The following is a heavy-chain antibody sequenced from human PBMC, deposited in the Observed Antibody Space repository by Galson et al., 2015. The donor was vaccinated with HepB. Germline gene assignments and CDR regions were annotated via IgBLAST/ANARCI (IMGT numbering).Heavy chain of an antibody. V-gene: IGHV3-48*03. J-gene: IGHJ4*02. Sequence: SLRLSCAASGFTFGAYEMNWVRQAPGKGLEWISYISSNGYMIYYAESVKGRFTVSRDNARDSLYLQMNSLRVEDKAVYYCVRDDALWSWYFDSWGQGILVTVSS. CDR2: ISSNGYMI. D-gene: IGHD3-10*01. CDR1: GFTFGAYE. CDR3: VRDDALWSWYFDS.